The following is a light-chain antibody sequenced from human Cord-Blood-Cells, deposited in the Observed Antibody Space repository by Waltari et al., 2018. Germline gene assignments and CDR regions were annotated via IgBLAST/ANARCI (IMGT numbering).Light chain of an antibody. CDR1: SSDVGRYTR. CDR3: SSYTSSSTYV. CDR2: EVS. Sequence: QSALTQPPSVSGSPGQSVTIPCTGTSSDVGRYTRVTWYQQPPGTAPKLMIYEVSNRPSGVPDRFSGSKYGNTASLTISGLQAEDEADYYCSSYTSSSTYVFVTGTKVTVL. V-gene: IGLV2-18*02. J-gene: IGLJ1*01.